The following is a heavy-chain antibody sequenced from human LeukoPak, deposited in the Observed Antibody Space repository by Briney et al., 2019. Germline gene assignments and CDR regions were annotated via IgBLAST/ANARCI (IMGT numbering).Heavy chain of an antibody. CDR3: ARGYSSNWPGYNWFDP. J-gene: IGHJ5*02. V-gene: IGHV4-39*07. Sequence: SETLSLTCTVSSGSISSSTYYRGWIRQPPGKKLEWIGTIYYSGSTYYNPSLKSRVTISVDTSKNQFSLKLSSVTAADTAVYYCARGYSSNWPGYNWFDPWGQGTLVTVSS. D-gene: IGHD6-13*01. CDR1: SGSISSSTYY. CDR2: IYYSGST.